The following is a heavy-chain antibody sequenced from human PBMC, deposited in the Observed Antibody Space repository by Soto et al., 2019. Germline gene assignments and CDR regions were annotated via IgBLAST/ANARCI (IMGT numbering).Heavy chain of an antibody. CDR2: IRTKTNSYAT. D-gene: IGHD4-17*01. CDR3: METLTPMDV. CDR1: GFAFSGSG. Sequence: EVQLVESGGGLVQPGGSLKLSCAASGFAFSGSGIHWVRQASGKGLEWVGHIRTKTNSYATEYAPSVRGRFTISRDDSKNTAYLQTASLKTEDTAVYYCMETLTPMDVWGQGTTVTVSS. J-gene: IGHJ6*02. V-gene: IGHV3-73*01.